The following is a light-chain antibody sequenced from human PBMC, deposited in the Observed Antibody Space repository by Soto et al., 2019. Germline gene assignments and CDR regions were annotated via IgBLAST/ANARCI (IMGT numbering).Light chain of an antibody. V-gene: IGKV3-15*01. CDR1: QSVSSN. J-gene: IGKJ2*01. Sequence: EIVMTQSPATLSVSPGERATLSCRASQSVSSNLAWYQQKPGQAPRLLIYDSSTRATGIPARFSGRGSGTEVTLTISSLQSEDFALYYCQQDNNLPPYTFGQGTKLEIK. CDR2: DSS. CDR3: QQDNNLPPYT.